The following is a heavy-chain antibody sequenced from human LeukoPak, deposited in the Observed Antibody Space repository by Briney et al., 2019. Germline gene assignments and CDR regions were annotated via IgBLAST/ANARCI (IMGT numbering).Heavy chain of an antibody. D-gene: IGHD3-22*01. CDR1: GGSISSYY. CDR2: IYYSGST. CDR3: ARQSISGSSLSYFDY. Sequence: SETLSLTCTVPGGSISSYYWSWIRQPPGKGLEWIGCIYYSGSTIYNPSLKSRVTISVDTSKNQCSLKLSSVTAADTAVYYCARQSISGSSLSYFDYWGQGTLVNVSS. V-gene: IGHV4-59*01. J-gene: IGHJ4*02.